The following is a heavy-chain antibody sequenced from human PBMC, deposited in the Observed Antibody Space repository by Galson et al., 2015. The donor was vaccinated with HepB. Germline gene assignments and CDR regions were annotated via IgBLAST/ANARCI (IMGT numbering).Heavy chain of an antibody. CDR3: AKALYTKYYHDSRGYLGPPGD. CDR1: RFTFSSYG. CDR2: TSHDGTDS. D-gene: IGHD3-22*01. Sequence: SLRLSCAASRFTFSSYGMHWVRQVPGKGLEWVAVTSHDGTDSYYADSVKGRFTISRDNSKNTLYLQMNSLRVEDTAVYSCAKALYTKYYHDSRGYLGPPGDWGQGTLVTVSS. V-gene: IGHV3-30*18. J-gene: IGHJ4*02.